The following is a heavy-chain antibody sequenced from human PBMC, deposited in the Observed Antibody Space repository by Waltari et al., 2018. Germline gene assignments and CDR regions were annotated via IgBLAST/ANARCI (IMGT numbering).Heavy chain of an antibody. D-gene: IGHD2-15*01. CDR2: IYRDGYT. V-gene: IGHV3-66*01. J-gene: IGHJ4*02. CDR1: GFSVSDNF. Sequence: EVMLVEAGGDLVQRGGSLRLSCAVSGFSVSDNFLAWVRQAPGKGRAWVSVIYRDGYTYYQDSAKGRFTISRDGFKNTLYLQMDSLRPEDTALYYCARGGGYRVFDSWGQGTLVTVSA. CDR3: ARGGGYRVFDS.